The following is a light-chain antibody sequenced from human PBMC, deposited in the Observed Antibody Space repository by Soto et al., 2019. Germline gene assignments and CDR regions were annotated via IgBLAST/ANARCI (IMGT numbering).Light chain of an antibody. Sequence: ETVLTQSPGTLSLSPGERATLSCRASQSVTSSYLTWYQQKPGQAPRLLIYGASNRATGIPDRFSGSGSGTEFTLTISRLEPEDFAVYYCQHYGNSVFTFGPGTKVDIK. V-gene: IGKV3-20*01. J-gene: IGKJ3*01. CDR3: QHYGNSVFT. CDR1: QSVTSSY. CDR2: GAS.